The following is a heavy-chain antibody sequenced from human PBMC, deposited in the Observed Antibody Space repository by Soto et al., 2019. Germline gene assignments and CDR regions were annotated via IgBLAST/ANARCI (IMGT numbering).Heavy chain of an antibody. CDR3: GRGGSGSCCRVDS. CDR1: GGTFSSYA. CDR2: IIPIFGTA. V-gene: IGHV1-69*12. J-gene: IGHJ4*02. Sequence: QVQLVQSGAEVKKPGSSVKVSCKASGGTFSSYAISWVRQAPGQGLEWMGGIIPIFGTANYAQKFQGRVTMTADESTRTASREQRSLGSDDAAVWDCGRGGSGSCCRVDSWGQGTLVPVSP. D-gene: IGHD1-26*01.